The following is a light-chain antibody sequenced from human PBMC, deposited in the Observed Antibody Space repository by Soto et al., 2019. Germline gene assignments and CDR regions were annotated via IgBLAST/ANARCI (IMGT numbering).Light chain of an antibody. CDR1: SSNIGAGYD. J-gene: IGLJ2*01. CDR2: GNS. V-gene: IGLV1-40*01. Sequence: QSALTPPPSVSGDPGQRGTIACTGSSSNIGAGYDVHWYQKLPGTAPKLLIYGNSNRPSGVPDRFSGSKSGTSASLAITGLQAEDEADYYCQAYDSSLSGSVVGGGTKLTVL. CDR3: QAYDSSLSGSV.